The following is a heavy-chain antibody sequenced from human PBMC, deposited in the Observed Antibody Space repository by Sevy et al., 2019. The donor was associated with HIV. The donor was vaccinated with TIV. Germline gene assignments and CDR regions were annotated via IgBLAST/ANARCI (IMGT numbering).Heavy chain of an antibody. CDR2: ISYDGSNK. V-gene: IGHV3-30*18. J-gene: IGHJ6*02. D-gene: IGHD3-3*01. Sequence: GGSLRLSCAASGFTFSSYGMHWVRQAPGKGLEWVAVISYDGSNKYYADSVKGRFTISRDNSKNTLYLQMNSLRAEDTAVYYCAKDLNDDFWSGYYTYYYYGMDVWGQGTTVTVSS. CDR1: GFTFSSYG. CDR3: AKDLNDDFWSGYYTYYYYGMDV.